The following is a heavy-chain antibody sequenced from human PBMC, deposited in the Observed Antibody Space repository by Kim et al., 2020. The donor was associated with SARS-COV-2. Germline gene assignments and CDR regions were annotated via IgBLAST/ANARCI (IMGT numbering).Heavy chain of an antibody. CDR2: IWYDGSNK. Sequence: GGSLRLSCAASGFTFSSYGMHWVRQAPGKGLEWVAVIWYDGSNKYYADSVKGRFTISRDNSKNTLYLQMNSLRAEDTAVYYCARAGTTVVTRLWDYWGQGTLVTVSS. CDR3: ARAGTTVVTRLWDY. J-gene: IGHJ4*02. CDR1: GFTFSSYG. V-gene: IGHV3-33*01. D-gene: IGHD4-17*01.